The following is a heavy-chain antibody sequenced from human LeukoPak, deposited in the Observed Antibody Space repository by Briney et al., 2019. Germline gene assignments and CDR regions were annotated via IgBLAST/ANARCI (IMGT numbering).Heavy chain of an antibody. D-gene: IGHD3-3*01. J-gene: IGHJ4*02. CDR2: IYQDGSEK. V-gene: IGHV3-7*01. Sequence: GGSLRLSCEASGFIFRSYWMSRVRQAPGKGLEWVANIYQDGSEKYYVDSVKGRFTISRDNAKNSLYLQMNSLRAEDTAVYYCARDGHYDIWSGSFEGIDYWGQGTLVTVSS. CDR1: GFIFRSYW. CDR3: ARDGHYDIWSGSFEGIDY.